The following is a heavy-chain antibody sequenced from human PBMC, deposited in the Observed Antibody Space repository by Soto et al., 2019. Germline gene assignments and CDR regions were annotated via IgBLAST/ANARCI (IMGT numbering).Heavy chain of an antibody. CDR3: ANNTGRYNGMDD. V-gene: IGHV1-69*06. D-gene: IGHD1-26*01. J-gene: IGHJ6*02. CDR1: GGTFSYNV. Sequence: QVQLVQSGAEVKKPGSSVKVSCKASGGTFSYNVFSWVRQAPGQGLEWMGGIIVIFGTANYAQKIRGRVTITASKPTGIAYMEVSSLSSADTAVYYCANNTGRYNGMDDRGQGTTVTVSS. CDR2: IIVIFGTA.